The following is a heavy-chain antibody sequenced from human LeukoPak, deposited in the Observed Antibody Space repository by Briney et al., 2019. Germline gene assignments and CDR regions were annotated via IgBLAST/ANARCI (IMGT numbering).Heavy chain of an antibody. D-gene: IGHD5-12*01. CDR2: TYYRSKWYN. V-gene: IGHV6-1*01. CDR1: GDSVSSNSAA. J-gene: IGHJ4*02. Sequence: SQTLSLTFAISGDSVSSNSAAWNWIRQSPSRGLEWLGRTYYRSKWYNHYAVSVKSRIIINPDTSKNQFSLQLNSVTPEDTAVYYCAKTGRVATRFFDYWGQGTLVTVSS. CDR3: AKTGRVATRFFDY.